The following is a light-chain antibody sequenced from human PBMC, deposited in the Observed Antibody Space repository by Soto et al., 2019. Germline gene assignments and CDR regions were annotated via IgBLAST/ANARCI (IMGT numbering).Light chain of an antibody. CDR2: SNN. CDR1: SSNIGSNT. V-gene: IGLV1-44*01. CDR3: AAWDDGMNGFWV. Sequence: QSVLTQPASASGTPGQRVTISCSGTSSNIGSNTVNWYQQLPGTAPKLLIYSNNQRPAGVPDRFSGFKSGTSASLAISGLQSEDEADYYCAAWDDGMNGFWVFGGGTKVTVL. J-gene: IGLJ3*02.